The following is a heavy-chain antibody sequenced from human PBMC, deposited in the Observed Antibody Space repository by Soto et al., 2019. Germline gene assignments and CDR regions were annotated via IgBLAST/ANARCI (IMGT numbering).Heavy chain of an antibody. CDR2: ISYDGNNK. CDR3: PREPAGRQRLVTGFFDY. V-gene: IGHV3-30-3*01. Sequence: QVQLVESGGGVVQPGRSLRLSCAASGFTFSSYAMHWVRQAPGKGLEWVAVISYDGNNKYYGDSVKGRFTVSRDNSKNTVYLQMNSLIPEDTAVYYCPREPAGRQRLVTGFFDYWGQGTLVTVSS. D-gene: IGHD6-13*01. CDR1: GFTFSSYA. J-gene: IGHJ4*02.